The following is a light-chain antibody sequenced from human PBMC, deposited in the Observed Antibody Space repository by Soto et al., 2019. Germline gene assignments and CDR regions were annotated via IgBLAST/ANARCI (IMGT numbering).Light chain of an antibody. CDR2: GAS. CDR1: QSVSTD. Sequence: VGIKNSPATVSVYLGERATLSCRASQSVSTDLAWYQQKPGQAPRLLIFGASTRATGIPARFSGSGSGTDFTLTISRLEPEDFSVYYCQQYGSSPITFGGWTKVDI. V-gene: IGKV3D-15*02. CDR3: QQYGSSPIT. J-gene: IGKJ4*01.